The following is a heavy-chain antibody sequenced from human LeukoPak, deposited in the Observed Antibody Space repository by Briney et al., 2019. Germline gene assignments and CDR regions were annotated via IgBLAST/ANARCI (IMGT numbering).Heavy chain of an antibody. V-gene: IGHV3-74*01. CDR3: ARGDSGSYTGDY. J-gene: IGHJ4*02. CDR2: INTDGSST. CDR1: GFTFSSYW. D-gene: IGHD1-26*01. Sequence: TGGSLRLSCAASGFTFSSYWMHWVRQAPGKGLVWVSRINTDGSSTSYADSVKGRFTISRDNAKNTLYLQMNSLRAEDTAVYYCARGDSGSYTGDYWGQGTLVTVSS.